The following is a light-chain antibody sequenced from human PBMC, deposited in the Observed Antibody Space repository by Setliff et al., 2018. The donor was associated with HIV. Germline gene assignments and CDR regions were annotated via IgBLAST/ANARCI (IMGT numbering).Light chain of an antibody. CDR1: SSDVGAYNY. J-gene: IGLJ1*01. CDR3: SSYTGSSTLYV. CDR2: EVN. Sequence: QSALTQPASVSGSPGQSITISCTGTSSDVGAYNYVSWYQQDPGKAPKLMIYEVNNRPSGVSDRFSGSKSGNTASLTISGLQAEDEADYYCSSYTGSSTLYVFGTGTKVTVL. V-gene: IGLV2-14*01.